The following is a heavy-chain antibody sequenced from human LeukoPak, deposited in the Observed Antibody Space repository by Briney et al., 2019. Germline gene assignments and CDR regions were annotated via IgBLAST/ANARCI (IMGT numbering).Heavy chain of an antibody. J-gene: IGHJ4*02. D-gene: IGHD5-18*01. Sequence: PSETLSLTCTVSSGSITNYYWNWFRQPPGKTLEWIGWVYSRGNTTYNPSLRSRVTVSVDMSRNQFSLRLTSVTAADTAVYYCARARYSDGFGWFDYWGQGALVTISS. CDR2: VYSRGNT. CDR1: SGSITNYY. CDR3: ARARYSDGFGWFDY. V-gene: IGHV4-59*01.